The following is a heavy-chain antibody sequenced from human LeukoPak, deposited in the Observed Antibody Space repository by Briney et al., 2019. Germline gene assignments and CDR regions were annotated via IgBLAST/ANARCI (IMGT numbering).Heavy chain of an antibody. D-gene: IGHD3-3*01. CDR2: IKQDGSEK. V-gene: IGHV3-7*01. Sequence: GGSLRLSCAASGFTFSSYWMSWVRQAPGKGLEWVANIKQDGSEKYYVDSVKGRFTISRDNAKNSLYLQTNSLRAEDTAVYYCARVLYQSYYDFWSGYYDPYYYGMDVWGQGTTVTVSS. CDR1: GFTFSSYW. CDR3: ARVLYQSYYDFWSGYYDPYYYGMDV. J-gene: IGHJ6*02.